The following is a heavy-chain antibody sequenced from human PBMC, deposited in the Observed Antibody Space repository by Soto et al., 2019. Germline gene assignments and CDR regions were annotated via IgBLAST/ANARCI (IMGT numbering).Heavy chain of an antibody. D-gene: IGHD2-21*01. CDR2: INTGNGDT. Sequence: QVQLVQSGAEVKKPGASVKLSCEASGYTFTAYPMHWVRQAPGQRLEWMGWINTGNGDTKYSQNFQGRVTITRDTSASTAYMELSSLTSEDTAVYYCTRAPRGETWSQGTLVTVSS. V-gene: IGHV1-3*04. CDR1: GYTFTAYP. CDR3: TRAPRGET. J-gene: IGHJ1*01.